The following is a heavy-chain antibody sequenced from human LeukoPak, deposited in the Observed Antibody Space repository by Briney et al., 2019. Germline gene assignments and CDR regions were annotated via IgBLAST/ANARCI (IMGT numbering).Heavy chain of an antibody. Sequence: SETLSLTCAVSGGSFSGCYWSFIRQPPGQGLEWLGEINRGRITNYNPSLKTRVTMSIDTSKIQFSLRLSSVTAADTAVYYCARLRGYNYDNSGYQLPDYFDLWGQGSPVTVSS. CDR1: GGSFSGCY. V-gene: IGHV4-34*01. CDR2: INRGRIT. CDR3: ARLRGYNYDNSGYQLPDYFDL. J-gene: IGHJ4*02. D-gene: IGHD3-22*01.